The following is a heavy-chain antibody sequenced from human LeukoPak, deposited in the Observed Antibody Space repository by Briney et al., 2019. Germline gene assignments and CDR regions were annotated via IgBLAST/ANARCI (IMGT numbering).Heavy chain of an antibody. CDR3: AHTPTHSSNYYYGSGSYDY. Sequence: SGPTLVNPTQTLTLTCTFSGFSPSTSGVGVGWIRQPPGKALEWLSLIYWNDDKRYSPSLKSRLTITKDTSKNQVVLTMTNMDPVDTATYYCAHTPTHSSNYYYGSGSYDYWGQGTLVTVSS. CDR2: IYWNDDK. J-gene: IGHJ4*02. D-gene: IGHD3-10*01. V-gene: IGHV2-5*01. CDR1: GFSPSTSGVG.